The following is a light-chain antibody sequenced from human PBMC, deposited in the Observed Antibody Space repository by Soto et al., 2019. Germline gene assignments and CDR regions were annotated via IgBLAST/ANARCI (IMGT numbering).Light chain of an antibody. CDR1: QDIGNY. CDR3: QQYDNLPLT. J-gene: IGKJ4*01. V-gene: IGKV1-33*01. Sequence: DIQMTQSPSSQSASVGDRVTITCQASQDIGNYLSWYQQKPGKAPKLLIYDASNLETGVPSRFSGSGSGTDFTFTISGLQPEDLATYYCQQYDNLPLTFGGGTKVEIK. CDR2: DAS.